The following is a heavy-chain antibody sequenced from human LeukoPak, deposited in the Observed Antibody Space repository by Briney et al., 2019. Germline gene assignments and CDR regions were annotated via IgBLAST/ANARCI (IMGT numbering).Heavy chain of an antibody. D-gene: IGHD2-15*01. J-gene: IGHJ6*03. CDR1: GYSFTSYW. Sequence: PGESLKISCKGSGYSFTSYWIGWERQMPGKGLEWMGIIYPGDSDTRYSPSFQGQVTISADKSISTAYLQWSSLKASDTAMYYCARQRRYCSGGSCPRNYYYMDVWGKGTTVTVSS. V-gene: IGHV5-51*01. CDR2: IYPGDSDT. CDR3: ARQRRYCSGGSCPRNYYYMDV.